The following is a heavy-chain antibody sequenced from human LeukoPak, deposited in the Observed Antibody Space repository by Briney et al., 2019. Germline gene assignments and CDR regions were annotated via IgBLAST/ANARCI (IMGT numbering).Heavy chain of an antibody. CDR3: ARHLFSLVAAIEGAFDI. CDR1: GYSFTSFW. CDR2: IYPGDSDT. Sequence: GESLKISCKASGYSFTSFWIVWVRQMPGRGLEWMGIIYPGDSDTRFSPSFQGQVTISADKSISTAYLQWNSLKASDAAMYYCARHLFSLVAAIEGAFDIWGQGTMVTVSS. D-gene: IGHD5-12*01. V-gene: IGHV5-51*01. J-gene: IGHJ3*02.